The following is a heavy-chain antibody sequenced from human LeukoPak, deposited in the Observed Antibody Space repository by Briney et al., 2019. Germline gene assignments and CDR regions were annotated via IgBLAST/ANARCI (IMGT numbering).Heavy chain of an antibody. CDR3: GGQSGYFGWFDP. CDR2: IYYSGST. V-gene: IGHV4-31*03. Sequence: KASETLSLTCTVSGGSISSGGYYWSWIRQHPGKGLEWIGYIYYSGSTYYNPSLKSRVTISVDTSKNQFSLKLSSVTAADTAVYYCGGQSGYFGWFDPWGQGTPVTVSS. J-gene: IGHJ5*02. CDR1: GGSISSGGYY. D-gene: IGHD3-3*01.